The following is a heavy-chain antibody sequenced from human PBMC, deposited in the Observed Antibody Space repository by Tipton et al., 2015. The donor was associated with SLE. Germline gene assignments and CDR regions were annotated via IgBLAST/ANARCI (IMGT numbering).Heavy chain of an antibody. Sequence: TLSLTCTVSGGSINNYYWSWIRQPPGKGLEWIGYIYYSGSTNYNPSLKSRVTISVDTSKNQFSLKLSSVTAADTAVYYCARDASVRGTYYLDSWGQGTLVTVSS. CDR1: GGSINNYY. D-gene: IGHD1-26*01. J-gene: IGHJ4*02. CDR2: IYYSGST. CDR3: ARDASVRGTYYLDS. V-gene: IGHV4-59*01.